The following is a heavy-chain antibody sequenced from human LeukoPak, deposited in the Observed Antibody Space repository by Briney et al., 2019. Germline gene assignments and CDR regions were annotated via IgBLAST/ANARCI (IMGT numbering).Heavy chain of an antibody. J-gene: IGHJ6*02. V-gene: IGHV4-59*01. CDR2: IYSSGST. Sequence: PSENLSLTCTVSGVSMSSYYESWIRKPPGKGLEWIGYIYSSGSTNYNASLKSRATISVDTSKNQFSLKLSSVTAAGTAVYYCASAMVATLGGMDVWGQGTTVTVSS. D-gene: IGHD5-12*01. CDR3: ASAMVATLGGMDV. CDR1: GVSMSSYY.